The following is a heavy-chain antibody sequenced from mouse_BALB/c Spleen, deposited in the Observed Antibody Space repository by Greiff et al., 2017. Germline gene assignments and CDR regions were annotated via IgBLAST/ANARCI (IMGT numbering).Heavy chain of an antibody. Sequence: VKLVESGAELVKPGASVKLSCKASGYTFTSYDINWVRQRPEQGLEWIGWIFPGDGSTKYNEKFKGKATLTTDKSSSTAYMQLSRLTSEDSAVYFCARDYYYGTYWYFDVWGAGTTVTVSS. D-gene: IGHD1-1*01. J-gene: IGHJ1*01. CDR2: IFPGDGST. V-gene: IGHV1-85*01. CDR3: ARDYYYGTYWYFDV. CDR1: GYTFTSYD.